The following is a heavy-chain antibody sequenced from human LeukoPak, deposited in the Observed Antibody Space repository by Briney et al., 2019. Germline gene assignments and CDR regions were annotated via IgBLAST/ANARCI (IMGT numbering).Heavy chain of an antibody. CDR2: ISYDGSNK. J-gene: IGHJ4*02. CDR1: GFTFSSYG. Sequence: PGGSLRLSCAASGFTFSSYGMHWVRQAPGKGLEWVAVISYDGSNKYHADSVKGRFAISRDNSKNTLYLQMNSLRAEDTAVYYCAKDRYGDYGGYFDYWGQGTLVTVSS. CDR3: AKDRYGDYGGYFDY. D-gene: IGHD4-17*01. V-gene: IGHV3-30*18.